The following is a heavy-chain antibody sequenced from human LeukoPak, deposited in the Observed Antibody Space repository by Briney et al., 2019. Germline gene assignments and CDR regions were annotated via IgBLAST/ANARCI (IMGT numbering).Heavy chain of an antibody. J-gene: IGHJ4*02. Sequence: SETLSLTCTVSGGSLSSYYWSWIRHPPGKGLEWIGYIHYSGATNYNPSLKSRVTISAAASKNQFSLKLNCVASADTAVYYCARVPQPNIRFGELGYWGQGTLVTVSS. CDR2: IHYSGAT. CDR3: ARVPQPNIRFGELGY. D-gene: IGHD3-10*01. CDR1: GGSLSSYY. V-gene: IGHV4-59*01.